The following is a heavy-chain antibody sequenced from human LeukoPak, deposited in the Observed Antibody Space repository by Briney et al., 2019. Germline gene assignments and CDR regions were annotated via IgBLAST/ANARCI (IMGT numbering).Heavy chain of an antibody. Sequence: PGGSLRLSCAASGFTFSSYAMSWVRQAPGKGLEWVANIKQDGSEKYYVDSVKGRFTISRDNAKNSLYLQMNSLRAEDTAVYYCARAPYDYVWGSYRYSESADYWGQGTLVTVSS. CDR1: GFTFSSYA. CDR3: ARAPYDYVWGSYRYSESADY. CDR2: IKQDGSEK. V-gene: IGHV3-7*01. J-gene: IGHJ4*02. D-gene: IGHD3-16*02.